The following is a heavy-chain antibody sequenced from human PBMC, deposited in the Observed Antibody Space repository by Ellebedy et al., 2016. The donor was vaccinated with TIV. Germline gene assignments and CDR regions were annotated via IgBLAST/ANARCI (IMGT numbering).Heavy chain of an antibody. D-gene: IGHD3-22*01. CDR3: AKDRLITMIVVVIDH. J-gene: IGHJ4*02. CDR1: GFTFSSYA. V-gene: IGHV3-23*01. CDR2: ISGSGGST. Sequence: GESLKISXAASGFTFSSYAMSWVRQAPGKGLEWVSAISGSGGSTYYADSVKGRFTISRDNSKNTLYLQMNSLRAEDTAVYYCAKDRLITMIVVVIDHWGQGTLVTVSS.